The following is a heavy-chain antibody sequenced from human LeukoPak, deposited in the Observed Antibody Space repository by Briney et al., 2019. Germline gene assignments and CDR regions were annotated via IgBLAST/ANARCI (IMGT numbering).Heavy chain of an antibody. Sequence: GGSLRLSCAASGFTFSNYGMSWVRQAPGKGLEWVSTISATGGSTYYADSVKGRFTISRDNPKNTLYLQMNSLRDEDTAVFYCAKVLEWQWLVPGSGSFDYWGQGTLVTVSS. CDR1: GFTFSNYG. D-gene: IGHD6-19*01. J-gene: IGHJ4*02. CDR2: ISATGGST. V-gene: IGHV3-23*01. CDR3: AKVLEWQWLVPGSGSFDY.